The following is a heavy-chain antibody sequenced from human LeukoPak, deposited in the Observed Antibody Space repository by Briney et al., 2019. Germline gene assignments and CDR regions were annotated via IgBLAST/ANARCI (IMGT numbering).Heavy chain of an antibody. CDR2: ISYDGSNK. CDR3: AKSGVRKYYDILTGHYNDRGLYYFDF. Sequence: GGSLRLSCAASGFTFSSYAMHWVRQAPGEGLEWVAVISYDGSNKYYADSVKGRFTISRDNSKHRLYLQMNSLRAEDTAIYYCAKSGVRKYYDILTGHYNDRGLYYFDFWGQGTLVTVSS. CDR1: GFTFSSYA. V-gene: IGHV3-30*04. D-gene: IGHD3-9*01. J-gene: IGHJ4*02.